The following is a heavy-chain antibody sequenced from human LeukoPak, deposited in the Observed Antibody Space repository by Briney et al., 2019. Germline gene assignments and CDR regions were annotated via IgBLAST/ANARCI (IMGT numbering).Heavy chain of an antibody. J-gene: IGHJ4*02. D-gene: IGHD1-26*01. V-gene: IGHV3-30-3*01. CDR3: ARGVGATFGFSIA. Sequence: GGSLRLSCAASGFTFSSYALHWVRQAPGKGLEWVAVISYDGSNKYCADSVKGRFTISRDNSRNTLYLQMNSLRAEDTAVYYCARGVGATFGFSIAWGQGTLVTVSS. CDR1: GFTFSSYA. CDR2: ISYDGSNK.